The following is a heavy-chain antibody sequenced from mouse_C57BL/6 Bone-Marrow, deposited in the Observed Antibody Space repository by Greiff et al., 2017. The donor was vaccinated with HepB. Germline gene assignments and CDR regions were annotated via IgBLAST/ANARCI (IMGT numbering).Heavy chain of an antibody. J-gene: IGHJ1*03. CDR3: TTGKGYYGSSYVWYFDV. CDR1: GFNIKDDY. V-gene: IGHV14-4*01. CDR2: IDPENGDT. Sequence: EVQLQQSGAELVRPGASVKLSCTASGFNIKDDYMHWVKQRPEQGLEWIGWIDPENGDTEYASKFQGKATITADTSSNTAYLQLSSLTSEDTAVYYGTTGKGYYGSSYVWYFDVWGTGTTVTVSS. D-gene: IGHD1-1*01.